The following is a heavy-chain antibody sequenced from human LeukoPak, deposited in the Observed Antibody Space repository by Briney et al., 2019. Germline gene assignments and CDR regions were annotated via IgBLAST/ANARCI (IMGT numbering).Heavy chain of an antibody. V-gene: IGHV4-4*02. D-gene: IGHD6-13*01. CDR1: GGSISSSNW. CDR3: ARVKRAAAGTEFFDY. Sequence: PSGTLSLTCAVSGGSISSSNWWSWVRQPPGKGLEWIGEIYHSGSTNYNPSLKSRVTISVDKSKNQFSLKLSSVTAADTAVYYCARVKRAAAGTEFFDYWGQGTLVTVSS. J-gene: IGHJ4*02. CDR2: IYHSGST.